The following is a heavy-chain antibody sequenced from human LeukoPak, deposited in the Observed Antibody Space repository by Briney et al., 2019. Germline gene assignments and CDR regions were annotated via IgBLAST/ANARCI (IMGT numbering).Heavy chain of an antibody. CDR2: INPNSGGT. CDR3: ARSTTYSYGRFDY. D-gene: IGHD5-18*01. J-gene: IGHJ4*02. Sequence: ASVKVSCKASGYTFTGYYMHWVRQAPGQGLEWMGWINPNSGGTNYAQKFQGRVTMNRDTSISTAYMELSRLRSDDTAMYYCARSTTYSYGRFDYWGQGTLVTVSS. CDR1: GYTFTGYY. V-gene: IGHV1-2*02.